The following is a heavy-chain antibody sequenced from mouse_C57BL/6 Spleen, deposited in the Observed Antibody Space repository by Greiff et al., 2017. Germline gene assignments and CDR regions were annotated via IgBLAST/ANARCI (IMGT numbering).Heavy chain of an antibody. CDR2: IYPYNGVS. Sequence: EVKLMESGPELVKPGASVTISCKASGYSFTGYYMHWVKQSHGNILDWIGYIYPYNGVSSYNQKFKGKATLTVDKSSSTAYMELRSLTSEDSAVYYCARGLGLAWFAYWGQGTLVTVSA. J-gene: IGHJ3*01. CDR1: GYSFTGYY. V-gene: IGHV1-31*01. D-gene: IGHD4-1*01. CDR3: ARGLGLAWFAY.